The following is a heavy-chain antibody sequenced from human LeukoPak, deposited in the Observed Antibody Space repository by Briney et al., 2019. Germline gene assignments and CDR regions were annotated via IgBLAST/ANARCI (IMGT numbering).Heavy chain of an antibody. Sequence: GESLKISCKGSGYSFTNYWIGWVRQMPGKGLEWMGIIYPGDSDTRYGPSFQGQVTISADKSISTAYLQWSSLKASDTAMYYCARRIAVAGTSGWFDPWGQGTLVTVSS. V-gene: IGHV5-51*01. D-gene: IGHD6-19*01. J-gene: IGHJ5*02. CDR3: ARRIAVAGTSGWFDP. CDR1: GYSFTNYW. CDR2: IYPGDSDT.